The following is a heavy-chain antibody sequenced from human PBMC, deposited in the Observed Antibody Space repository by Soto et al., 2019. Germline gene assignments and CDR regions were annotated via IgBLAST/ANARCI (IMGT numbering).Heavy chain of an antibody. D-gene: IGHD5-18*01. CDR2: IWYDGSNK. Sequence: GGSLRXSCAASGFTFSSYGMQWVRQAPGKGLEWVAVIWYDGSNKYYADSVKGRFTISRDNSKNTLYLQMNSLRAEDTAVYYWAREALVLLSSSAFDIWGQGTMVTV. CDR1: GFTFSSYG. V-gene: IGHV3-33*01. CDR3: AREALVLLSSSAFDI. J-gene: IGHJ3*02.